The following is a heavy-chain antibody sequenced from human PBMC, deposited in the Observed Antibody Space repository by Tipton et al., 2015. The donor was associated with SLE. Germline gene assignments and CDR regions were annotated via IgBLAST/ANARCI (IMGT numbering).Heavy chain of an antibody. CDR3: ARQYSYASHFDY. J-gene: IGHJ4*02. Sequence: SLRLSCAASGFTVSSNYMSWVRQAPGKGLEWVSVIYSGGSTYYADSVKGRFTISRDNSKNTLYLQMNSLRAEDTAVYYCARQYSYASHFDYWGQGTLVTVSS. V-gene: IGHV3-53*01. CDR2: IYSGGST. CDR1: GFTVSSNY. D-gene: IGHD5-18*01.